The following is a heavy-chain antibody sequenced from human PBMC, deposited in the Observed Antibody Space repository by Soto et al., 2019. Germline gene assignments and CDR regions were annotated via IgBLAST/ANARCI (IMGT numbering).Heavy chain of an antibody. CDR1: GGTFSSYA. CDR3: SRGLNYKHFYYYYGMDV. CDR2: IIPLFVTA. V-gene: IGHV1-69*12. D-gene: IGHD1-7*01. J-gene: IGHJ6*02. Sequence: QVQLVQSGAEVKKPGSSVKVSCKASGGTFSSYAISWVRQAPGQGLEWMGGIIPLFVTANYAQKFQGRVRSPADESTSTAYMELSSLSSEDMAGYYCSRGLNYKHFYYYYGMDVWGQGTTVTVSS.